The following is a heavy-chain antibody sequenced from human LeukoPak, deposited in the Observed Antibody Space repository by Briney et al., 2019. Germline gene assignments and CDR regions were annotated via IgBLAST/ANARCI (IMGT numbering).Heavy chain of an antibody. Sequence: SVKVSCKASGYTFTGYYMHWVRQAPGQGLEWMGGIIPIFGTANYAQKFQGRVTITTDESTSTAHMELSSLRSEDTAVYYCARGGLSEYSSSWFYWGQGTLVTVSS. CDR1: GYTFTGYY. CDR3: ARGGLSEYSSSWFY. CDR2: IIPIFGTA. V-gene: IGHV1-69*05. J-gene: IGHJ4*02. D-gene: IGHD6-13*01.